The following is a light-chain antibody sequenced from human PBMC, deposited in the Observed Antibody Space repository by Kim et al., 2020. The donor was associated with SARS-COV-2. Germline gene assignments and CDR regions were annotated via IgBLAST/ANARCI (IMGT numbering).Light chain of an antibody. Sequence: DIQMTQSPSSLSASVGDRVTITCQASQDISNYLNWYQQKPGKAPKLLIYDASNLETGVPSRFSGSGSGTDFTFTISSLQPEDIATYYCQQYDNLPPYSFGQETKL. CDR2: DAS. CDR3: QQYDNLPPYS. J-gene: IGKJ2*03. CDR1: QDISNY. V-gene: IGKV1-33*01.